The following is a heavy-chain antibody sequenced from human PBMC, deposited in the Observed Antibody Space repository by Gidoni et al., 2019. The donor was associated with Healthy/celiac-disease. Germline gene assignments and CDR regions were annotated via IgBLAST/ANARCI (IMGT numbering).Heavy chain of an antibody. D-gene: IGHD5-12*01. CDR1: GYPFTSYG. CDR3: ARVSTRVDIVATVDDY. J-gene: IGHJ4*02. CDR2: ISVYNGNT. V-gene: IGHV1-18*01. Sequence: QVQLVQSGAEVKKPGASVKVSCKASGYPFTSYGISWVRQAPGQGLEWMGWISVYNGNTNYAQKLQGRVTMTTDTSTSTAYMELRSLRSDDTAVYYCARVSTRVDIVATVDDYWGQGTLVTVSS.